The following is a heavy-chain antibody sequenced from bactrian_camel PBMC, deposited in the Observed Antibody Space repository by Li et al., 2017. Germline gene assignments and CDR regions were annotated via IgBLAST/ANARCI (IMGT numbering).Heavy chain of an antibody. CDR2: IDGDGHT. CDR1: GPLYHSYT. D-gene: IGHD4*01. Sequence: HVQLVESGGASVQAGGTLTLSCAASGPLYHSYTMGRFRQAPGKEREGVASIDGDGHTGYAASVKGRFTVSRDNARQTLNLQMNGLKSDDTAMYYCAAGAFYTDYQHPSDFKYWGQGTQVTVS. CDR3: AAGAFYTDYQHPSDFKY. J-gene: IGHJ4*01. V-gene: IGHV3S55*01.